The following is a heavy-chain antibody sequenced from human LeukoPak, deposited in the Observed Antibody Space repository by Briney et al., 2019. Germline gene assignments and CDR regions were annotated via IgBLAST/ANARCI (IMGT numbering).Heavy chain of an antibody. CDR1: GCTFTDYY. V-gene: IGHV1-2*02. CDR2: INPNGGGT. CDR3: ARENNSGWYRKAAFDY. J-gene: IGHJ4*02. D-gene: IGHD6-19*01. Sequence: ASVKVSYKSSGCTFTDYYMHWVRQAPGQGLEWMGWINPNGGGTNYAQSFQGRVTMTRDTSIGTAYMELSSLISDDTAIYYCARENNSGWYRKAAFDYWGQGTLVTVTS.